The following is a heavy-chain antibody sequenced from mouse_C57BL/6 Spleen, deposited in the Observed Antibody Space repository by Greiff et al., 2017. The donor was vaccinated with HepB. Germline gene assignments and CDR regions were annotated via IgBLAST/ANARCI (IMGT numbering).Heavy chain of an antibody. D-gene: IGHD2-5*01. V-gene: IGHV3-6*01. J-gene: IGHJ2*01. CDR2: ISYDGSN. CDR1: GYSITSGYY. CDR3: AREGNSNFDY. Sequence: DVQLVESGPGLVKPSQSLSLTCSVTGYSITSGYYWNWIRQFPGNKLEWMGYISYDGSNNYNPSLKNRISITRDTSKNQFFLKLNSVTTEDTSTYYCAREGNSNFDYWGQGTTLTVSS.